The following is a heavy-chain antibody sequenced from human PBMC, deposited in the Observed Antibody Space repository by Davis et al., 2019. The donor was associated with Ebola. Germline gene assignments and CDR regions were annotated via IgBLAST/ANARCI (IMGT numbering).Heavy chain of an antibody. CDR2: IYYSGST. Sequence: SETLSLTCTVSGGSISSSSYYWGWIRQPPGKGLEWIGSIYYSGSTYYNPSLKSRVTISVDTSKNQFSLKLSSVTAADTAVYYYARLDAVGFGGLDVWGQGTTVTVSS. CDR3: ARLDAVGFGGLDV. V-gene: IGHV4-39*01. CDR1: GGSISSSSYY. J-gene: IGHJ6*02. D-gene: IGHD3-10*01.